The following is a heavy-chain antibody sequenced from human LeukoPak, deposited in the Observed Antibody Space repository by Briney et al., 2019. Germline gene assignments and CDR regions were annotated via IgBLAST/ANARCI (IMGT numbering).Heavy chain of an antibody. V-gene: IGHV5-51*01. D-gene: IGHD4-23*01. Sequence: GESLKISCKGSGYSFTSYWIGWVRQMPGKGLEWMGIIYPDDSDTRYSPSFQGQVTISADKSISTAYLQWSSLKASDTAMYHCASYEDYGGNGGYFDYWGQGTLVTVSS. CDR3: ASYEDYGGNGGYFDY. CDR1: GYSFTSYW. CDR2: IYPDDSDT. J-gene: IGHJ4*02.